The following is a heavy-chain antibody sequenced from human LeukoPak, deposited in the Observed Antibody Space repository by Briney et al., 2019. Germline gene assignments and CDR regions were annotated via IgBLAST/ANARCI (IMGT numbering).Heavy chain of an antibody. CDR2: ISYDGSNK. Sequence: GRSLRLSCAASGFTFSSYAMHWVRKAPGKGLEWVAVISYDGSNKYYADSVKGRFTISRDNSKNTLYLQMNSLRAEDTAVYYCARDFGGMSLDYWGQGTLVTVSS. V-gene: IGHV3-30-3*01. D-gene: IGHD3-10*01. CDR3: ARDFGGMSLDY. J-gene: IGHJ4*02. CDR1: GFTFSSYA.